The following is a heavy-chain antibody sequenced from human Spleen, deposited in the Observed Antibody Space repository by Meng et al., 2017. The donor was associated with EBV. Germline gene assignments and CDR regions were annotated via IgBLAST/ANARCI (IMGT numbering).Heavy chain of an antibody. CDR1: GDTFTKFA. V-gene: IGHV1-69*06. J-gene: IGHJ4*02. D-gene: IGHD6-19*01. CDR2: IMPMFGTS. CDR3: AKQETVPGYSSDLFPGDYFAF. Sequence: QVQVVQCGGEVKEPWSSVRVYWKSSGDTFTKFAFNWGRQAPGQGLEWMGGIMPMFGTSRYSQKFLGKAIITADKSMDTVYLDLSSLTSDDTAVYYCAKQETVPGYSSDLFPGDYFAFWGQGTLVTVSS.